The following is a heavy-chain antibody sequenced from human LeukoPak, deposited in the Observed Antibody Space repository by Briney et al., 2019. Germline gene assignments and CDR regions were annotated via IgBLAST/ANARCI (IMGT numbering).Heavy chain of an antibody. J-gene: IGHJ4*02. CDR2: ISAGGGST. V-gene: IGHV3-23*01. D-gene: IGHD3-22*01. CDR1: AFTFSNHA. Sequence: GGSLRLSCAASAFTFSNHAMSWVRQTPGKGLEWVSGISAGGGSTLYADSVKGRFTISRDNSKNTPYLQMNNLRVEDTAVYFCAYYDSSGYYYGRLRYWGQGTPVTVSS. CDR3: AYYDSSGYYYGRLRY.